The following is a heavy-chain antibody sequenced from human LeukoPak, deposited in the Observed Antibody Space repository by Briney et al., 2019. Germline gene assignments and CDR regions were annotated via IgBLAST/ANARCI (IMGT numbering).Heavy chain of an antibody. V-gene: IGHV4-34*01. CDR1: GGSFSGYY. CDR2: INHSGST. Sequence: SETLSLTCAVYGGSFSGYYWSWIRQPPGKGLEWIGEINHSGSTNYNPSLKSRVTISVDTSKNQFSLKLSSVTAADTAVYYCAGASFSDIPSYWGQGTLVTVSS. CDR3: AGASFSDIPSY. D-gene: IGHD3-9*01. J-gene: IGHJ4*02.